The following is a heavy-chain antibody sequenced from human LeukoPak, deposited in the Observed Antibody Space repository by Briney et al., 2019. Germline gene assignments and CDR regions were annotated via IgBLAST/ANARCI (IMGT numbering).Heavy chain of an antibody. V-gene: IGHV3-21*04. Sequence: PGGSLRLSCAASGFTFSSYSMNWVRQAPGKGLEWVSSISSSSSYIYYADSVKGRFTISRDNSKNTLYLQMNSLRAEDTAVYYCAKDGVADGSGDNYYYYYYMDVWGKGTTVTISS. CDR3: AKDGVADGSGDNYYYYYYMDV. CDR1: GFTFSSYS. CDR2: ISSSSSYI. D-gene: IGHD3-10*01. J-gene: IGHJ6*03.